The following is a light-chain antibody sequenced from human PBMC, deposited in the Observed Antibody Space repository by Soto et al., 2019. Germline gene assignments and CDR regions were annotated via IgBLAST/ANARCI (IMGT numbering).Light chain of an antibody. J-gene: IGKJ1*01. CDR2: GAS. CDR1: QGIVRW. V-gene: IGKV1-5*01. CDR3: QQYGSSPPT. Sequence: IQMTKSPSSLSASIRDKDTITCRASQGIVRWLAWYQQKPGKAPKLLIYGASSRATGTPDRFSGSGSGTDFTLTINRLEPEDFALYYCQQYGSSPPTFGQGTKVDIK.